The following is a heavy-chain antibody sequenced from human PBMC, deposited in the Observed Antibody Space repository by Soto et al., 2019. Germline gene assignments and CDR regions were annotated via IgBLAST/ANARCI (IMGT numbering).Heavy chain of an antibody. J-gene: IGHJ6*02. CDR3: AKDLEVESYYYYGMDV. D-gene: IGHD3-3*01. CDR2: ISYDGSNK. Sequence: GGSLRLSCAASGFTFSSYGMHWVRQAPGKGLEWVAVISYDGSNKYYADSVKGRFTISRDNSKNTLYLQMNSLRAEDTAVYYCAKDLEVESYYYYGMDVWGQGTTVTVSS. CDR1: GFTFSSYG. V-gene: IGHV3-30*18.